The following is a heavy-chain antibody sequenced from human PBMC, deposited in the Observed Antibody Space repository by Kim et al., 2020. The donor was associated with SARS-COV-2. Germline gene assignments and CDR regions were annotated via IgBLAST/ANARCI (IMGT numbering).Heavy chain of an antibody. J-gene: IGHJ5*01. CDR3: EWIQNAQTYPLYS. CDR2: IKSKGSGGAR. CDR1: GVPFIDAW. D-gene: IGHD5-18*01. Sequence: GGSLRLSCALSGVPFIDAWMTWVRQAPGMGLEWIGQIKSKGSGGARDYADSVKGSFTISRDDSKSRTYLQMNRLKTEDSALYYCEWIQNAQTYPLYSWG. V-gene: IGHV3-15*01.